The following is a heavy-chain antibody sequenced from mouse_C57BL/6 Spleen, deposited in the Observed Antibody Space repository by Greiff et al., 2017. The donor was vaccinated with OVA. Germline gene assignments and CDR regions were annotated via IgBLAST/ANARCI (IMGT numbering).Heavy chain of an antibody. CDR3: ARSTGDPYYFDC. J-gene: IGHJ2*01. V-gene: IGHV1-64*01. CDR1: GYTFTSYW. D-gene: IGHD1-1*01. CDR2: IHPNSGST. Sequence: VQLQQPGAELVKPGASVKLSCKASGYTFTSYWMHWVKQRPGQGLEWIGMIHPNSGSTNYNEKFKSKATLTVDKSSSTAYMQLSSLTSEDSAVYYCARSTGDPYYFDCWGQGTTLTVSS.